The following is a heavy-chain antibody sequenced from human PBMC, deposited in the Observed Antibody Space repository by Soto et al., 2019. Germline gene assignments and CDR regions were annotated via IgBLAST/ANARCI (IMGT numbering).Heavy chain of an antibody. CDR1: GYTFTSYG. J-gene: IGHJ6*02. Sequence: GASVKVSCKASGYTFTSYGISWVRQAPGQGLEWMGWISAYNGNTNYAQKLQGRVTMTTDTSTSTAYMELRSLRSDDTAVYYCARDQIAAAAKWEYYYYYYGMDVWGQGTTVPSP. CDR2: ISAYNGNT. D-gene: IGHD6-13*01. V-gene: IGHV1-18*01. CDR3: ARDQIAAAAKWEYYYYYYGMDV.